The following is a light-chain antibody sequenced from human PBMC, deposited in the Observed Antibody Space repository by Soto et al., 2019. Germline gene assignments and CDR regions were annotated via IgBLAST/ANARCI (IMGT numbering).Light chain of an antibody. Sequence: EIVMTQSPATLSVSPGERATLSCRASQSVSIDLAWYQQKPGQAPRLLIYGASTRATGIPARFSDSGSGTEFSLTISSLQSEDFAVYYCQQYNNWPPWTFGQGTKVDIK. J-gene: IGKJ1*01. V-gene: IGKV3-15*01. CDR2: GAS. CDR1: QSVSID. CDR3: QQYNNWPPWT.